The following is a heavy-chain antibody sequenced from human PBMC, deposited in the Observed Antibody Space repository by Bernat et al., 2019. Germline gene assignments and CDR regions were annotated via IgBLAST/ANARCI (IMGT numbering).Heavy chain of an antibody. CDR2: ITRGGIT. D-gene: IGHD3-9*01. CDR3: AKSFKAFDSSTTYLAFNH. Sequence: EVQLVESGGGLVQPGGSLRLSCTASGFTFSDYAMSWVRLAPGKGLDWVSSITRGGITHYADSVKGRFTISRDNSKNTLYLQRNSLRAEDTAVFYCAKSFKAFDSSTTYLAFNHWGQGALVTVSS. V-gene: IGHV3-23*04. J-gene: IGHJ4*02. CDR1: GFTFSDYA.